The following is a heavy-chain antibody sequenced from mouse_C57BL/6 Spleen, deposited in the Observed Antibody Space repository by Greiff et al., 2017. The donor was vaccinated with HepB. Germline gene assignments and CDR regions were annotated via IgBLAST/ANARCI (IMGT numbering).Heavy chain of an antibody. V-gene: IGHV5-16*01. J-gene: IGHJ4*01. CDR1: GFTFSDYY. CDR2: INYDGSST. Sequence: EVQLVESEGGLVQPGSSMKLSCTASGFTFSDYYMAWVRQVPEKGLEWVANINYDGSSTYYLDSLKSRFIISRDNAKNILYLQMSSLKSEDTATYYCARVLTAVYAMDYWGQGTSVTVSS. D-gene: IGHD4-1*01. CDR3: ARVLTAVYAMDY.